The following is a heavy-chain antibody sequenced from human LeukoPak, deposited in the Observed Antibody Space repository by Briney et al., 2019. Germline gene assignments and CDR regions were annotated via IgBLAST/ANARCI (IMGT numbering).Heavy chain of an antibody. CDR1: GFTFSSYF. D-gene: IGHD6-19*01. V-gene: IGHV3-33*01. CDR2: IGYDGGNK. J-gene: IGHJ4*02. Sequence: GGSLRLSGAASGFTFSSYFMHWVRQAPGKGLEWVAGIGYDGGNKDYADSVKGGFTISRDNSKNTLELQMNSLRAEDTAVFNCARGIYNSGWFYFDYWGQGTLVTVSS. CDR3: ARGIYNSGWFYFDY.